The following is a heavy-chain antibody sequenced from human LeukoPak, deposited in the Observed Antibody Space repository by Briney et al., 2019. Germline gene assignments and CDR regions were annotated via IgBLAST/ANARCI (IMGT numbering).Heavy chain of an antibody. D-gene: IGHD3-22*01. CDR1: GYTFTGYG. V-gene: IGHV1-18*01. Sequence: RASVKVSCKASGYTFTGYGISWVRQAPGQGLEWMGWISAYNGNTNYAQKLQGRVTMTTDTSTSTAYMELRSLRSDDTAVYYCARYPHYYDSSGYIYYFDYWGQGTLVTVSP. J-gene: IGHJ4*02. CDR3: ARYPHYYDSSGYIYYFDY. CDR2: ISAYNGNT.